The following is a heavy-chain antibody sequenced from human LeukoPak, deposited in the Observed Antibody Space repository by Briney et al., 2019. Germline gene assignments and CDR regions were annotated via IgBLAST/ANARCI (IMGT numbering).Heavy chain of an antibody. J-gene: IGHJ4*02. CDR2: ISSSSGYI. CDR1: GFTFSSYS. V-gene: IGHV3-21*01. CDR3: AVRRGIYY. Sequence: PGGSLRLSSAASGFTFSSYSMNWVRQAPGKLLEWVSSISSSSGYIYYADSVKGRFTISRDNANESLYLQMESLRAEDTAVYYCAVRRGIYYWGQGTLVTVSS.